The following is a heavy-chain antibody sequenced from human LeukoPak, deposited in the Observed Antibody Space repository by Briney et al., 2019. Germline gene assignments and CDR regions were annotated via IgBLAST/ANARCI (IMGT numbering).Heavy chain of an antibody. CDR2: IHTSEST. Sequence: TSETLSLTCIVSGGSITSYYWSWIRQPAGKGLEWIGRIHTSESTNYNPSLKSRVTMSVDTSNNQFSLRLSSVTAADTAVYYCARDIGWFDPWGQGTLVTVSS. J-gene: IGHJ5*02. D-gene: IGHD2-15*01. CDR1: GGSITSYY. CDR3: ARDIGWFDP. V-gene: IGHV4-4*07.